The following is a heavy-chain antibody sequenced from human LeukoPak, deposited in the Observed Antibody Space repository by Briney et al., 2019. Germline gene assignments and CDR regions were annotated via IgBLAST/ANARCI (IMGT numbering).Heavy chain of an antibody. V-gene: IGHV3-74*01. CDR2: ITNDGSVT. CDR3: ARAIRGYSYAIDF. Sequence: GGSLRLSCAASGFTFDDYGMSWVRQVPGQGLVWVSKITNDGSVTTSADSVKGRFTISRDNAKNTLYLQMNSLRVEDTAVYYCARAIRGYSYAIDFWGQGTLVTVSS. D-gene: IGHD5-18*01. J-gene: IGHJ4*02. CDR1: GFTFDDYG.